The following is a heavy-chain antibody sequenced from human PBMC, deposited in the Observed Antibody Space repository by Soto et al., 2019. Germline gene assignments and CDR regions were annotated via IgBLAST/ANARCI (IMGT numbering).Heavy chain of an antibody. J-gene: IGHJ4*02. D-gene: IGHD5-18*01. Sequence: PGGSLRLSCAASGFTFSSYWMHWVRQAPGKGLVWVSRINSDGSSTSYADSVKGRFTISRDNAKNTLYLQMNSLRAEDTAVYYCARVGGELWLSGHYFDYWGQGTLVTVSS. CDR3: ARVGGELWLSGHYFDY. CDR1: GFTFSSYW. V-gene: IGHV3-74*01. CDR2: INSDGSST.